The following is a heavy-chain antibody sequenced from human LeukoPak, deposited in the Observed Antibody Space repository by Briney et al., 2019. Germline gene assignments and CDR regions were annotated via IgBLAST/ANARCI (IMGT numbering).Heavy chain of an antibody. Sequence: GGSLRLSCAASGFTFSSYSVNWVRQAPGKGLEWVSSISSSSSYIYYADSVKGRFTISRDNAKNSPYLQMNSLRAEDTAVYYCARDGAGAPDWFDPWGQGTLVTVSS. V-gene: IGHV3-21*01. D-gene: IGHD1-26*01. CDR2: ISSSSSYI. J-gene: IGHJ5*02. CDR1: GFTFSSYS. CDR3: ARDGAGAPDWFDP.